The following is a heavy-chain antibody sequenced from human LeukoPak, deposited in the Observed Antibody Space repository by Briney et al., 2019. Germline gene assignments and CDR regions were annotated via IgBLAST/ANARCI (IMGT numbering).Heavy chain of an antibody. Sequence: GGSLRLSCAASGLTFSSYDMRWVRQGTGKGVEWVSAIGTACDTYYPGSVKGRFTTSRENAKQSLYLQMNSLRVGDTAVYYCARGRGWGTFDIWGQGTMVTVSS. CDR2: IGTACDT. V-gene: IGHV3-13*04. J-gene: IGHJ3*02. CDR3: ARGRGWGTFDI. D-gene: IGHD3-10*01. CDR1: GLTFSSYD.